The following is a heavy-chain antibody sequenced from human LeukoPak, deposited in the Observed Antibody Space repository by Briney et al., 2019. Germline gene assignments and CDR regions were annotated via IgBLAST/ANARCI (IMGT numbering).Heavy chain of an antibody. J-gene: IGHJ5*02. CDR2: ISRDGSNM. V-gene: IGHV3-30*18. CDR1: GFTFYNYG. D-gene: IGHD2-21*01. CDR3: AKDPYRVVVATGNYLDP. Sequence: GGSLRLSCAASGFTFYNYGMHWVRQAPGKGLEWVAVISRDGSNMHYGDSVKGRFTISRDNSKNTLYLQMNSLRVEDTAVYYCAKDPYRVVVATGNYLDPWGQGTLVTVSA.